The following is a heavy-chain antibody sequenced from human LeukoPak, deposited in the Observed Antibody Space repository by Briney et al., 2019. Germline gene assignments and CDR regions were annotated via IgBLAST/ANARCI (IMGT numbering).Heavy chain of an antibody. D-gene: IGHD6-13*01. V-gene: IGHV3-15*01. CDR1: GFTFSNAW. CDR2: IKSKTDGGTT. CDR3: TTPRYSSSWYYFDY. Sequence: GGSLRLSCAASGFTFSNAWMSWVRQAPGKGLEWVGRIKSKTDGGTTDYAVPVKGRFTISRDDSKNTLYLQMNSLKTEDTAVYYCTTPRYSSSWYYFDYWGQGTLVTVSS. J-gene: IGHJ4*02.